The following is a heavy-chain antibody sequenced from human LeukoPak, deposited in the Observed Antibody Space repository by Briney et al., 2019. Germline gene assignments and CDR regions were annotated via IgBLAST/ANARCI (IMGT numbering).Heavy chain of an antibody. Sequence: QPGRSLRLSCAASGFTFSSYAMHWVREAPGKGLEWVAVISYDGSNKYYADSVKGRFTISRDNSKNTLYLQMNSLRAEDTAVYYCASLKESVGPMHYFDYWGQGILVTVSS. CDR3: ASLKESVGPMHYFDY. CDR2: ISYDGSNK. D-gene: IGHD1-26*01. CDR1: GFTFSSYA. J-gene: IGHJ4*02. V-gene: IGHV3-30-3*01.